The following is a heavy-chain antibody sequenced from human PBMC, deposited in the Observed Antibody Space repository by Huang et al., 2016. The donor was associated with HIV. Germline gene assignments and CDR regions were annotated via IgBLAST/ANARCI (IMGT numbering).Heavy chain of an antibody. CDR1: GFSLTTNGVG. CDR2: IYWDDDE. D-gene: IGHD3-16*02. Sequence: QITLKESGPTLVKPTETLTLTCSYSGFSLTTNGVGVGWIRQPPGKALEWLALIYWDDDERYSPALESRLTITKDTSESQVVLTMTNMDPVDTATYYCTYRRGCATGGVICEDYWGQGTLVTVSS. CDR3: TYRRGCATGGVICEDY. J-gene: IGHJ4*02. V-gene: IGHV2-5*02.